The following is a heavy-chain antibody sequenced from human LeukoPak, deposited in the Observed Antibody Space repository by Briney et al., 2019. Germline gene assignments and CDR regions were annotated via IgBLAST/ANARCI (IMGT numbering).Heavy chain of an antibody. CDR1: GYTFTSYD. Sequence: ASVKVSCKASGYTFTSYDINWVRQATGQGLEWMGWMNPNSGNTGYAQKFQGRVTMTRNTSISTAYMELSSLRSEDTAVYYCARDMIFETAMVYGPLDHWGQGTLVTVSS. D-gene: IGHD5-18*01. CDR2: MNPNSGNT. CDR3: ARDMIFETAMVYGPLDH. V-gene: IGHV1-8*01. J-gene: IGHJ4*02.